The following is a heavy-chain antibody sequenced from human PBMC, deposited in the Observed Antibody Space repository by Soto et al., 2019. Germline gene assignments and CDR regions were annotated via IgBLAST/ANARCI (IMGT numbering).Heavy chain of an antibody. D-gene: IGHD1-26*01. J-gene: IGHJ5*02. CDR1: GFTFSSYS. V-gene: IGHV3-21*01. Sequence: EVQLVESGGGLVKPGGSLRLSCAASGFTFSSYSMNWVRQAPGKGLEWVSSISSSSSYIYYADSVKGRFTISRDNAKNSLYLQMNSLRAEDTAVYYCARVGRIGGSYRADWFDPWGQGTLVTVSS. CDR3: ARVGRIGGSYRADWFDP. CDR2: ISSSSSYI.